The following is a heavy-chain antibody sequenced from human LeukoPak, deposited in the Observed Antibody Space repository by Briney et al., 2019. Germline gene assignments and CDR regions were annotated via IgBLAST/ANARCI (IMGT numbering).Heavy chain of an antibody. J-gene: IGHJ4*02. V-gene: IGHV3-23*01. CDR3: ARDSSSDNWNDLLH. CDR2: ISGSGGST. D-gene: IGHD1-1*01. Sequence: PGGSLRLSCAASGFTFSSYAMSWVRQAPGKGLEWVSAISGSGGSTYYADSVKGRFTISRDNSKNTLYLQMNSLRAEDTAVYYCARDSSSDNWNDLLHWGQGTLVTVSS. CDR1: GFTFSSYA.